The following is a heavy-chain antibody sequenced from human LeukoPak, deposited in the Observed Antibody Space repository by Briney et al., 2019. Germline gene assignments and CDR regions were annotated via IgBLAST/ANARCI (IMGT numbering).Heavy chain of an antibody. V-gene: IGHV4-61*05. D-gene: IGHD1-1*01. CDR1: GGSISSSNYY. J-gene: IGHJ3*02. CDR2: IYYTGST. CDR3: ARLLWNGRGAFDI. Sequence: PSQTLSLTCTVSGGSISSSNYYWGWIRQPPGKGLEYIGYIYYTGSTNYNPSLQSRITISVDTSKNQFSLKVTSVTAADTAVYYCARLLWNGRGAFDILGRGTLVTVSS.